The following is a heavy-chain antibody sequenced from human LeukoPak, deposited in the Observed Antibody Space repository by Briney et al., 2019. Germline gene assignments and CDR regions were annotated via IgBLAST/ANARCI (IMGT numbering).Heavy chain of an antibody. V-gene: IGHV1-2*02. Sequence: ASVKVSCKASGYTFTGYYMRWVRQAPGQGLEWMGWINPNSGGTNYAQKFQGRVTMTRDTSISTAYMELSRLRSDDTAVYYCARDGYSGSYFFDYWGQGTLVTVPS. D-gene: IGHD1-26*01. CDR1: GYTFTGYY. CDR2: INPNSGGT. J-gene: IGHJ4*02. CDR3: ARDGYSGSYFFDY.